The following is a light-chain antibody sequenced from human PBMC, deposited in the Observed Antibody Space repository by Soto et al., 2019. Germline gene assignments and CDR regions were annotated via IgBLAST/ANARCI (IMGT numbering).Light chain of an antibody. V-gene: IGLV2-14*01. J-gene: IGLJ2*01. CDR2: EVS. Sequence: QSVLTQPASVSGSPGQSITISCTGTSSDVGGYNYVSWYQQHPGKAPKLMIYEVSYRPSGVSNRFSGSKSGNTASLTISGLQAEDEADYYCSSYISSTTLDVVFGGGTKLTVL. CDR3: SSYISSTTLDVV. CDR1: SSDVGGYNY.